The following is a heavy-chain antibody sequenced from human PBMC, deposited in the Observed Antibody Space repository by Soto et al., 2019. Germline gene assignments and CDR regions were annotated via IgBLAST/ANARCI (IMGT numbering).Heavy chain of an antibody. J-gene: IGHJ4*02. CDR1: GGSFSGYY. CDR3: ARDPPIAGTIDIAAAATPPLFH. D-gene: IGHD6-13*01. CDR2: INHSGST. V-gene: IGHV4-34*01. Sequence: SETLSLTCAVYGGSFSGYYWSWIRQPPGKGLEWIGEINHSGSTNYNPSLKSRVTISVDTSKNQFSLKLSSVNAADTAVYYCARDPPIAGTIDIAAAATPPLFHWGQETLVTVSS.